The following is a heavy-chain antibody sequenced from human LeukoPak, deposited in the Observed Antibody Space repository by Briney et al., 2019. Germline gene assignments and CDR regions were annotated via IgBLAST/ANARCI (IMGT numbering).Heavy chain of an antibody. CDR3: AKDGSNLFDY. CDR1: GFTFGSYA. Sequence: GGSLSLSCAASGFTFGSYAMSWVRQAPGKGLEWVSLISGSGGNTYYADSVKGRFTISRDNSKNTLYLQMNSLRAEDTAVYYCAKDGSNLFDYWGQGTMVTVSS. CDR2: ISGSGGNT. D-gene: IGHD1-26*01. J-gene: IGHJ4*03. V-gene: IGHV3-23*01.